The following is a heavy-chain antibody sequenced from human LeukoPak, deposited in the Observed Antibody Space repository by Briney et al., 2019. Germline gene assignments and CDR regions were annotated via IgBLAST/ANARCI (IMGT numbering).Heavy chain of an antibody. Sequence: PSETLSLTCAGYGGSFSGYYWSWIRHPPGKGLEWIGEINHSGSTNYNPSLKSRVTISVDTSKNQFSLKLSSVTAADTAVYYCARGVIVVVVAANYYYYYGMDVWGQGTTVTVSS. CDR1: GGSFSGYY. D-gene: IGHD2-15*01. V-gene: IGHV4-34*01. J-gene: IGHJ6*02. CDR2: INHSGST. CDR3: ARGVIVVVVAANYYYYYGMDV.